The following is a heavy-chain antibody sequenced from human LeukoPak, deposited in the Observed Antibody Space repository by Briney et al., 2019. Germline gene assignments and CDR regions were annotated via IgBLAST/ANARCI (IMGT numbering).Heavy chain of an antibody. Sequence: ASVKVSCKASGYTFTSYDINWVRQATGQGLEWMGWMNPNSGDTGYAQKFQGRVTVTRNTSISTAYMELTSLRSDDTAVYYCARGSGSYGYWGQGTLVTVSS. J-gene: IGHJ4*02. V-gene: IGHV1-8*03. CDR1: GYTFTSYD. CDR3: ARGSGSYGY. D-gene: IGHD1-26*01. CDR2: MNPNSGDT.